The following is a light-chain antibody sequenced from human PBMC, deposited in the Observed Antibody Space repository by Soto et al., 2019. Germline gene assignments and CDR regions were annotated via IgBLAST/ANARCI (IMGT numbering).Light chain of an antibody. CDR3: QQYNNWPRT. Sequence: EIVMTQSPATLSVSPGKRATLSCRASQGVSANLAWYQQKPGQAPRLLIYGASTRATGIPARFSGSGAETEFTLTISSLQSEDFAVYCCQQYNNWPRTFGQGTKV. CDR1: QGVSAN. CDR2: GAS. J-gene: IGKJ1*01. V-gene: IGKV3-15*01.